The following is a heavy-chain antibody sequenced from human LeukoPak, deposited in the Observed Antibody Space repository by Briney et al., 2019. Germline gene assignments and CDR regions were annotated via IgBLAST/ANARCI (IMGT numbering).Heavy chain of an antibody. D-gene: IGHD2-15*01. V-gene: IGHV4-34*01. CDR2: INHSGST. CDR3: ARGHRLPGRY. Sequence: SETLSLTCAVYGGSLSGYYWSWIRQPPGKGLEWIGEINHSGSTNYNPSLKSRVTISVDTSKNQFSLKLGSVTAADTTVNYCARGHRLPGRYWGQGTLVTVSS. J-gene: IGHJ4*02. CDR1: GGSLSGYY.